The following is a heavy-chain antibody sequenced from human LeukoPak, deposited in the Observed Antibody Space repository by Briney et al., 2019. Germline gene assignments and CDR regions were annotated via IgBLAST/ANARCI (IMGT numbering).Heavy chain of an antibody. V-gene: IGHV3-21*04. CDR1: GFTFSGYS. CDR2: FGTRSTSI. Sequence: GGSLRLSCTASGFTFSGYSMNWIRQAPGKGLEWVSSFGTRSTSIYHAGSVKGRFAISRDNAKNSLYLQMNSLRAEDTAVYYCAISSGSYYGYWGQGTLVTVSS. D-gene: IGHD1-26*01. CDR3: AISSGSYYGY. J-gene: IGHJ4*02.